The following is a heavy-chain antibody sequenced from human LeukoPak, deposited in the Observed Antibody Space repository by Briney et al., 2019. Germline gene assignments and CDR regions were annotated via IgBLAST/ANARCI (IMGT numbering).Heavy chain of an antibody. CDR1: GFTFSSHG. J-gene: IGHJ4*02. CDR3: AKPFGQQLFDY. V-gene: IGHV3-23*01. CDR2: IIPSGHTT. Sequence: GGTLRLSCAASGFTFSSHGMNWVRQAPGKGLEWVSGIIPSGHTTYYADSVRGRFTIPRDNSKNTLYLQMNSLRAEDTAVYYCAKPFGQQLFDYWGQGTLVTVSS. D-gene: IGHD6-13*01.